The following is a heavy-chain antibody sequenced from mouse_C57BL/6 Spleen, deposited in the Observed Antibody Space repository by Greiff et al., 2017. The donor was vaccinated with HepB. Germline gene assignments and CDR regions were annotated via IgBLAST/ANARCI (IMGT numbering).Heavy chain of an antibody. CDR3: ARGWLLRGYFDV. V-gene: IGHV1-64*01. CDR2: IHPNSGST. J-gene: IGHJ1*03. D-gene: IGHD2-3*01. Sequence: QVQLQQPGAELVKPGASVKLSCKASGYTFTSYWMHWVKQRPGQGLEWIGMIHPNSGSTNYNEKFKSKATLTVDKSSSTAYMQLSSLTSEDSAVYYGARGWLLRGYFDVWGTGTTVTVSS. CDR1: GYTFTSYW.